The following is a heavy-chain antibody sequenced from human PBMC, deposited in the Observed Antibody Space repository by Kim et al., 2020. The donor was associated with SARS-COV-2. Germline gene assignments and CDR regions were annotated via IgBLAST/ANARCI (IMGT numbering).Heavy chain of an antibody. CDR3: ARSKRDGAVDTAMSWVFTPEGGPYGMDV. V-gene: IGHV1-46*01. J-gene: IGHJ6*02. CDR2: INPSGGST. CDR1: GYTFTSYY. Sequence: ASVKVSCKASGYTFTSYYMHWVRQAPGQGLEWMGIINPSGGSTSYAQKFQGRVTMTRDTSTSTVYMELSSLRSEDTAVYYCARSKRDGAVDTAMSWVFTPEGGPYGMDVWGQGTTVTVSS. D-gene: IGHD5-18*01.